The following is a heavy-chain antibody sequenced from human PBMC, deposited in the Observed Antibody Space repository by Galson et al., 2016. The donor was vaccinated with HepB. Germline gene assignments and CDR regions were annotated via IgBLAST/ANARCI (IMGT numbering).Heavy chain of an antibody. CDR2: IYYSGST. CDR1: GGSISSYY. J-gene: IGHJ4*02. CDR3: ARHTRANGVYDY. V-gene: IGHV4-59*08. D-gene: IGHD2-8*01. Sequence: SETLSLTCTVSGGSISSYYWSWIRQPPGKGLEWIGYIYYSGSTNYNPSLKSRVTVSVDTSKNQFSLKLSSVTAADTAVYYCARHTRANGVYDYWDQGTLVTVSS.